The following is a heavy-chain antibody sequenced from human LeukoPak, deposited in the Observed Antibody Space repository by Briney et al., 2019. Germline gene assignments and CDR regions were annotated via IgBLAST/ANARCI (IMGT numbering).Heavy chain of an antibody. CDR1: GGSISSSSYY. D-gene: IGHD5-24*01. V-gene: IGHV4-39*07. Sequence: PSETLSLTCTVSGGSISSSSYYWGWIRQPPGKGLEWIGSIYYSGSTYCNPSLKSRVTISVDTSKNQFSLKLSSVTAADTAVYYCASSPRWLQSLFDYWGQGTLVTVSS. CDR2: IYYSGST. CDR3: ASSPRWLQSLFDY. J-gene: IGHJ4*02.